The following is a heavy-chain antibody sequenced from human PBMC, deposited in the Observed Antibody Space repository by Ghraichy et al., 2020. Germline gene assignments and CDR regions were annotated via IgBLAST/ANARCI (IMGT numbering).Heavy chain of an antibody. V-gene: IGHV3-21*01. CDR2: ISASGTYI. Sequence: GVSLRLSCAASGFAFSIYGMNWVRQAPGKGLEWVSFISASGTYIYYADSVKGRFTISRDNAEKSLYLEMKSLRAEDTAVYFCARDLFRELERPGWLDPWGQGTLVTVSS. D-gene: IGHD1-1*01. CDR1: GFAFSIYG. CDR3: ARDLFRELERPGWLDP. J-gene: IGHJ5*02.